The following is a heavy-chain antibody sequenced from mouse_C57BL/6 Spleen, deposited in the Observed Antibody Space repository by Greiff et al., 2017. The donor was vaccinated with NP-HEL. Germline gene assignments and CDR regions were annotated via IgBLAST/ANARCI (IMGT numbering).Heavy chain of an antibody. V-gene: IGHV2-2*01. Sequence: QVQLQQSGPGLVQPSQSLSITCTVSGFSLTSYGVHWVRQSPGKGLEWLGVIWSGGSTDYNAAFISRLSISKDNSKSQVFFKMNSLQADDTAIYYCARHSSGYVAYWGQGTLVTVSA. CDR3: ARHSSGYVAY. D-gene: IGHD3-2*02. CDR1: GFSLTSYG. CDR2: IWSGGST. J-gene: IGHJ3*01.